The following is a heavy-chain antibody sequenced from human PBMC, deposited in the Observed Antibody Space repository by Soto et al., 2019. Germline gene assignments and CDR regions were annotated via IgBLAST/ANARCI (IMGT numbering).Heavy chain of an antibody. J-gene: IGHJ6*03. CDR1: GDSVSSNSAA. CDR3: AGTTSLQRYYMDV. Sequence: SQTLSLTCVISGDSVSSNSAAWNWIRQSPSRGLEWLGRTYYRSRWYNDYAVSVKSRITVNPDTSKNQFSLHLNSVTPEDTAVYYCAGTTSLQRYYMDVWDKGTTVPVSS. CDR2: TYYRSRWYN. D-gene: IGHD1-7*01. V-gene: IGHV6-1*01.